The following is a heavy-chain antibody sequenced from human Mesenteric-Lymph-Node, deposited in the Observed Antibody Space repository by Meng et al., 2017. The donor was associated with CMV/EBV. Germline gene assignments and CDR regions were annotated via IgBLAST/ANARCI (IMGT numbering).Heavy chain of an antibody. V-gene: IGHV3-23*01. Sequence: GGSLRLSCAASGFTFSSYAMSWVRQAPGKGLEWVSAISGSGGSTYYADSVKGRFTISRDNSKNSLYLQMNSLRAEDTAVYYCARDQGYYDRGGYLNWFDPWGQGTLVTVSS. J-gene: IGHJ5*02. CDR2: ISGSGGST. CDR1: GFTFSSYA. D-gene: IGHD3-22*01. CDR3: ARDQGYYDRGGYLNWFDP.